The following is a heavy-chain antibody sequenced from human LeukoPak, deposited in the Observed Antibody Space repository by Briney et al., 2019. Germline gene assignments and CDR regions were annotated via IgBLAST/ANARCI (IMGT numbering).Heavy chain of an antibody. CDR1: GFTFSSYA. J-gene: IGHJ4*02. CDR3: AKGDWSGTYYFDY. D-gene: IGHD3-3*01. V-gene: IGHV3-23*01. Sequence: GGSLRLSCAASGFTFSSYAMSWVRQAPGMGLEWVSAISGSGGSTYYADSVKGRFTISRDNSKNTLYLQMNSLRAEDTAVYYCAKGDWSGTYYFDYWGQGTLVTVSS. CDR2: ISGSGGST.